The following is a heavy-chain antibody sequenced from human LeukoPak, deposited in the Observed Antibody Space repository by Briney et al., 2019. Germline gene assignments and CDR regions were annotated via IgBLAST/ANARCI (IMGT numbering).Heavy chain of an antibody. CDR1: GYTFTTYG. CDR2: ISGYNGNT. V-gene: IGHV1-18*01. D-gene: IGHD2-2*01. J-gene: IGHJ4*02. Sequence: ASVKVSCKASGYTFTTYGLRWVRQAPRQGLEWMGWISGYNGNTNYAQSLQGRVTMTADTSSNTAYMELRSLRSDDTAVYYCARDREVVVPAAWHYWGQGTLVTVSS. CDR3: ARDREVVVPAAWHY.